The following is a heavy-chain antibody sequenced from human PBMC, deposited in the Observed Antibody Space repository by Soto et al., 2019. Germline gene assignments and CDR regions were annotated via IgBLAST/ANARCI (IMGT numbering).Heavy chain of an antibody. CDR3: ARSPDFWSGYHYYFDY. D-gene: IGHD3-3*01. V-gene: IGHV4-30-2*01. J-gene: IGHJ4*02. CDR1: GGSISSGGYS. CDR2: IYHSGST. Sequence: SETLSLTCAVSGGSISSGGYSWSWIRQPPGKGLEWIGYIYHSGSTYYNPSLKSRVTISVDRSKNQFSLKLSSVTAADTAVYYCARSPDFWSGYHYYFDYWGQGTLVTVSS.